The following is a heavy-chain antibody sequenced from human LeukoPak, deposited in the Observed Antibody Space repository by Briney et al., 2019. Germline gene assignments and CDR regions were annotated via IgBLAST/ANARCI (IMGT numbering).Heavy chain of an antibody. V-gene: IGHV3-21*01. CDR2: ISSSSSYI. CDR3: ATEGIAAAGTDY. CDR1: GFTFSSYS. Sequence: GGSLRLSCAASGFTFSSYSMNWVRQAPGKGLEWVSSISSSSSYIYYADSVKGRFTISRDNAKNSLYLQMNSLRAEDTAMYYCATEGIAAAGTDYWGQGTLVTVSS. J-gene: IGHJ4*02. D-gene: IGHD6-13*01.